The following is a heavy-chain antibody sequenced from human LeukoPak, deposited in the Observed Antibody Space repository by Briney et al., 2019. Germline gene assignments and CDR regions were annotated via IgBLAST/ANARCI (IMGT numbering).Heavy chain of an antibody. CDR1: GFTLNSHW. CDR2: IRQNGYEK. V-gene: IGHV3-7*01. D-gene: IGHD5/OR15-5a*01. Sequence: GGSLRLSCTASGFTLNSHWMSWVRQAPGKGLEWVASIRQNGYEKYYVDSVKGRFIISRDNTEKSVSLQMNSLRDDDTAIYSCARLLGGSTIYDLWGQGTLVTVSS. J-gene: IGHJ5*02. CDR3: ARLLGGSTIYDL.